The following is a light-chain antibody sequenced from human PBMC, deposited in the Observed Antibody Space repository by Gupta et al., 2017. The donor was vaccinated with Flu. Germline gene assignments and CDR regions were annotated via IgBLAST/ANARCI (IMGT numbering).Light chain of an antibody. CDR3: PESGDNNVHV. CDR2: DAS. CDR1: NIVTTS. J-gene: IGLJ2*01. Sequence: SYVLTQPPSVSVAPGQTARITCGGNNIVTTSVHWYQQKPGPAPVLVDQDASDRPSGVPDLCVAYNAGAAAITITISVEAGDDSYEYCPESGDNNVHVFGGGTKLTVL. V-gene: IGLV3-21*02.